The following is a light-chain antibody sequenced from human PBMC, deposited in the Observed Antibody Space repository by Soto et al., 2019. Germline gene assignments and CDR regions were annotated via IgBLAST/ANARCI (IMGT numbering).Light chain of an antibody. CDR1: QSVNSNF. Sequence: EIVLTQSPGTPSLSPGESATLSCRASQSVNSNFFAWYQQKPGQAPRLLIYAVSTRATGIPDRFTGSGSGTDFTLTISGLEPEDFAIYYCQQYGNSPRTFGQGTRLDI. CDR2: AVS. V-gene: IGKV3-20*01. CDR3: QQYGNSPRT. J-gene: IGKJ2*01.